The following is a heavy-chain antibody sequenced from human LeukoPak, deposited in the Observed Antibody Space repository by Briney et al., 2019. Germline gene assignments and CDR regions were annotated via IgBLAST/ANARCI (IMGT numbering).Heavy chain of an antibody. Sequence: GGSLRLSCAASGFTFSSYAMHWVRQAPGKGLEWVAVISYDGSNKYYADSVKGRFTISRDNSKNTLYLQMNSLRAEDTAVYYCARVAGGWYKLIDYWGQGTLVTVSS. V-gene: IGHV3-30*04. J-gene: IGHJ4*02. CDR3: ARVAGGWYKLIDY. D-gene: IGHD6-19*01. CDR2: ISYDGSNK. CDR1: GFTFSSYA.